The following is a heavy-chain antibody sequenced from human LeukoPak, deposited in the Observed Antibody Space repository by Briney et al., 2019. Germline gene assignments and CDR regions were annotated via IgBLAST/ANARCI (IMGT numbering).Heavy chain of an antibody. D-gene: IGHD3-10*01. CDR2: IIPIFGTA. J-gene: IGHJ4*02. CDR1: GGTFSSYA. CDR3: ARDMVRGVSQQYYFDY. Sequence: EASVKVSCKASGGTFSSYAISWVRQAPGQGLEWMGGIIPIFGTANYAQKFQGRVTITADESTSTAYMELSSLRSEDTAVYYCARDMVRGVSQQYYFDYWGQGTLVTVSS. V-gene: IGHV1-69*13.